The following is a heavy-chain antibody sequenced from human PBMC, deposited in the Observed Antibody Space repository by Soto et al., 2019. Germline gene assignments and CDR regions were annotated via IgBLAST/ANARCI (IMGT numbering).Heavy chain of an antibody. CDR3: AKILYINDVMDL. D-gene: IGHD2-8*01. CDR2: ILYDGSKT. J-gene: IGHJ6*02. V-gene: IGHV3-30-3*02. CDR1: GFSFTNYI. Sequence: GGSLRLSCAASGFSFTNYIMHWVRQAPGKGLEWVAAILYDGSKTYYADSVKGRFTISRDSSKNTLYLQMNSLSAEDTAVYYCAKILYINDVMDLWGQGSTVTVS.